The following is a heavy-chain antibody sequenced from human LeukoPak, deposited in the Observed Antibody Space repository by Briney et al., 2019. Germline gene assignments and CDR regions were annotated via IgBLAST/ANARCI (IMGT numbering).Heavy chain of an antibody. J-gene: IGHJ6*02. D-gene: IGHD4-17*01. CDR1: GFTFSNFA. CDR2: ISGSGGNT. Sequence: PGGSLRLSCAASGFTFSNFALSWVRQAPGKGLEWVSTISGSGGNTYYADSVKGRFTISRDNSKNTLYLQMNSLRAEDTAVYYCATVVYGDYGHYGMDVWGQGTTVTVSS. CDR3: ATVVYGDYGHYGMDV. V-gene: IGHV3-23*01.